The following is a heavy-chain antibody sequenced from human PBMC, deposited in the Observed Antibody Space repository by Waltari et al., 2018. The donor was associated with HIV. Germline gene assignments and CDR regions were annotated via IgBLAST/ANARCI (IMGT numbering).Heavy chain of an antibody. Sequence: QVQLQESGPGLVKPSHTLSLTCTVSGGSISSGSYYWSWIRQPAGKGLEWIGRIYTSWSTNYTPSLKSRVTISVDTSKNQFSLEMSSVTAADTAVYYCARGGSYGGYYFDYWGQGTLVTVSS. CDR1: GGSISSGSYY. J-gene: IGHJ4*02. CDR2: IYTSWST. D-gene: IGHD4-17*01. V-gene: IGHV4-61*02. CDR3: ARGGSYGGYYFDY.